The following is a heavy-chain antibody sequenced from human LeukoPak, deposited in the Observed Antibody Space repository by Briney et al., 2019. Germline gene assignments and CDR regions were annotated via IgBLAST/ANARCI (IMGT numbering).Heavy chain of an antibody. V-gene: IGHV4-39*07. CDR1: GGSISSSSNY. Sequence: SETLSLTCTVSGGSISSSSNYWGWIRQPPGKGLEWIGSMFYSGSTYYNPSLQSRVTISVDTSKNQFSLKLSSVTAADTAVYYCARGGYSSGWYGGYWGQGTLVTVSS. CDR2: MFYSGST. J-gene: IGHJ4*02. CDR3: ARGGYSSGWYGGY. D-gene: IGHD6-19*01.